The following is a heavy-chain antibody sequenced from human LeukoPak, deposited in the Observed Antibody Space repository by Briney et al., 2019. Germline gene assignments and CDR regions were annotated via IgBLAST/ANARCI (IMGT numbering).Heavy chain of an antibody. Sequence: ASVNVSCKASGFRFSSFGVSWVRQAPGQGLEWMGWISTYFGVTHYAEKFEDRVNMTIDTSTTTAYMELRSLRYDDTAVYYCARDSDYSGNVNGDWFDPWGQGTVVTVSS. J-gene: IGHJ5*02. D-gene: IGHD4-11*01. V-gene: IGHV1-18*04. CDR3: ARDSDYSGNVNGDWFDP. CDR2: ISTYFGVT. CDR1: GFRFSSFG.